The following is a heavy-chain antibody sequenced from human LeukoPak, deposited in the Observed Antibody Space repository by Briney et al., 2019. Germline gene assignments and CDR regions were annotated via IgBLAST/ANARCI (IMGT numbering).Heavy chain of an antibody. V-gene: IGHV3-7*01. CDR3: TRGGATSSWYWFF. Sequence: GGSLRLSCAASGFTFSSHWMTWVRQALGKGPEWVASINKDGSEQYYVDSVKGRFTISRDNAKNSLSLQVSSLRAEDTAVYYCTRGGATSSWYWFFWGQGTLVTVSS. CDR1: GFTFSSHW. J-gene: IGHJ4*02. D-gene: IGHD6-13*01. CDR2: INKDGSEQ.